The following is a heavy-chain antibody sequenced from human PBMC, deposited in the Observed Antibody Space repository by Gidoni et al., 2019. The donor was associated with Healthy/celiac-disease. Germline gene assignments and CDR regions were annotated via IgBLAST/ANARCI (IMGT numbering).Heavy chain of an antibody. D-gene: IGHD6-19*01. CDR2: IWYDGSNK. V-gene: IGHV3-33*06. CDR3: AECRVGFGIAVAGTDAFDI. J-gene: IGHJ3*02. Sequence: QVQLVVSGGGVVQPGRSLRLSCAASGFTFSSCGMTWVRQAPGKGLEWVAVIWYDGSNKYYADAVKGRFTISRDNSKNTLYLQMNSLRAEDTAVYYCAECRVGFGIAVAGTDAFDIWGQGTMVTVSS. CDR1: GFTFSSCG.